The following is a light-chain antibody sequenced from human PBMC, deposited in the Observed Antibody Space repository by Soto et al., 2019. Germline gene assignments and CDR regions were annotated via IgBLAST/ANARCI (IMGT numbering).Light chain of an antibody. V-gene: IGKV1-39*01. Sequence: DIQMTQSPSSLSASVGDRVTITCRASQSISNFLSWYQQKPGKVPKLLIYAASNLRSGVPSRFTGSGSGTDFTLTISSLQPEDFATYYCQQSFSTRITFGQGTRLEIK. CDR3: QQSFSTRIT. CDR2: AAS. J-gene: IGKJ5*01. CDR1: QSISNF.